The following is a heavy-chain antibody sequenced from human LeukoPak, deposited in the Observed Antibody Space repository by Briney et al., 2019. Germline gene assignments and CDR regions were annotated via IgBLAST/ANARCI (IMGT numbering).Heavy chain of an antibody. CDR3: VKTELL. J-gene: IGHJ4*02. Sequence: SCKASGYTFTGYYMHWVRQAPGKGLEYVSAISSNGGSTYYADSVKGRFTISRDNSKNTLYLQMSSLRAEDTAVYYCVKTELLWGQGTLVTVSS. V-gene: IGHV3-64D*06. D-gene: IGHD1-26*01. CDR1: GYTFTGYY. CDR2: ISSNGGST.